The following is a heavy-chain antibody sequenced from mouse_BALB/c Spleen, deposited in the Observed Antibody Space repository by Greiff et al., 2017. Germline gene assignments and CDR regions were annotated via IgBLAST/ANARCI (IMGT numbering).Heavy chain of an antibody. CDR1: GFTFSSYA. J-gene: IGHJ2*01. D-gene: IGHD1-1*01. CDR3: ARDVTTVPFDY. Sequence: EVKLVESGGGLVKPGGSLKLSCAASGFTFSSYAMSWVRQTPEKRLEWVASISSGGSTYYPDSVKGRFTISSDNARNILYLQMSSLRSEDTAMYYCARDVTTVPFDYWGQGTTLTVSS. CDR2: ISSGGST. V-gene: IGHV5-6-5*01.